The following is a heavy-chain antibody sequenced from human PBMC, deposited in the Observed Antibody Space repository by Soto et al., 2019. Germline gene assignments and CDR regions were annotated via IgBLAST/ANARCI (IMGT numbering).Heavy chain of an antibody. CDR2: IYNSGTT. V-gene: IGHV4-61*01. D-gene: IGHD3-9*01. Sequence: SETLSLTCTVSGDSVNSGTYYWSWIRQPPGKGLEWIGYIYNSGTTKYNPSLKSRVTISVDTSKNQFSLSLSSVTAEDIDVYYCARRKSITIHTFDPWGQGTLVTVSS. CDR3: ARRKSITIHTFDP. J-gene: IGHJ5*02. CDR1: GDSVNSGTYY.